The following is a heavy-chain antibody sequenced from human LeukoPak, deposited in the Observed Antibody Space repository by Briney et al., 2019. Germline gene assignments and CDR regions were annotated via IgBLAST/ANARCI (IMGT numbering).Heavy chain of an antibody. J-gene: IGHJ6*02. CDR1: GFTFSSYG. CDR2: IWYDGSNK. D-gene: IGHD3-10*01. CDR3: ARGFKVRGVSYGMDV. V-gene: IGHV3-33*01. Sequence: PGGSLRLSCAASGFTFSSYGMHWVRQAPGKGLEWVAVIWYDGSNKYYADSVKGRFTISRDNSKNTLYLQMNSLRAEDTAVYYCARGFKVRGVSYGMDVWGQGTTVTVSS.